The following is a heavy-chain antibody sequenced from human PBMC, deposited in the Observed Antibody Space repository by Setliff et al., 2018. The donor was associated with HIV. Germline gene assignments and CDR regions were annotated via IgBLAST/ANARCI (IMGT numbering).Heavy chain of an antibody. CDR1: GVSVGSGDYY. J-gene: IGHJ4*02. CDR2: IFHRGDT. Sequence: SETLSLTCNVSGVSVGSGDYYWHWIRQHPEKALEWIGSIFHRGDTYYNPSLKSRISMSVDTSKNQGALELTSLTAADTAVYYCATRPRIAARPFDYWGQG. D-gene: IGHD6-6*01. CDR3: ATRPRIAARPFDY. V-gene: IGHV4-31*02.